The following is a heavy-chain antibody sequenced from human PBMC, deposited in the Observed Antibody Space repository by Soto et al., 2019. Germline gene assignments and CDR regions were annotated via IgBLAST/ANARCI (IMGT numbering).Heavy chain of an antibody. D-gene: IGHD3-9*01. CDR3: ARDWTDYDTLTGPIFDP. CDR2: ISAYNGNT. CDR1: GYTFPSYG. V-gene: IGHV1-18*01. J-gene: IGHJ5*02. Sequence: ASVKVSCKASGYTFPSYGISWVRQAPGQGLEWMGWISAYNGNTNYAQKLQGRVTTSTDTTTSTVYMDRSGLRPHDTAVYYCARDWTDYDTLTGPIFDPWGQGTLVTVSS.